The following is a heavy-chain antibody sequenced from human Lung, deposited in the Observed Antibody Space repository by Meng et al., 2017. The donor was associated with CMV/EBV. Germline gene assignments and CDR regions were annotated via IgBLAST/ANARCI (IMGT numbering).Heavy chain of an antibody. CDR2: LYATGST. J-gene: IGHJ4*02. Sequence: GQLPEPVPGLLKPSQTLSLTCNSFGGSSCSCSSYWNWIRQPVGKVLEWIGRLYATGSTNYNPSLESRATISVDSSKNQFSLRRDSVTAADTAVYYCARGPYSTGWCDFWGQGSLVTVSS. D-gene: IGHD6-19*01. CDR1: GGSSCSCSSY. CDR3: ARGPYSTGWCDF. V-gene: IGHV4-61*02.